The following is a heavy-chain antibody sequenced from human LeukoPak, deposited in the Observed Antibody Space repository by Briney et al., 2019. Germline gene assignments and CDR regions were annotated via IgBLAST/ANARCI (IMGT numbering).Heavy chain of an antibody. D-gene: IGHD5-24*01. V-gene: IGHV4-59*12. CDR1: GGSISSYY. Sequence: SETLSLTCTVSGGSISSYYWSWIRQPPGKGLEWIGYIYYSGSTNYNPSLKSRVTISVDTSKNQFSLKLSSVTAADTAIYYCARKGGDTYNLDYWGQGTLVTVSS. CDR2: IYYSGST. CDR3: ARKGGDTYNLDY. J-gene: IGHJ4*02.